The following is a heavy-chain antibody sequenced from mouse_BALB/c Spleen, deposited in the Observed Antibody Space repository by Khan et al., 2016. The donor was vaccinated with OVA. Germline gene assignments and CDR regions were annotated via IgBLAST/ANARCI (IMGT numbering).Heavy chain of an antibody. Sequence: EVQLQESGPSLVKPSQTLSLTCSVTGDSITSGYWSWIRKFPGNKLEYMGYMIYSGNTYYNPSHNNRISISRHTSKRQYYLQLNSVTTEDTATYYCARSTYRYAFAYWGQGTLVTVSA. CDR1: GDSITSGY. CDR2: MIYSGNT. D-gene: IGHD2-14*01. J-gene: IGHJ3*01. V-gene: IGHV3-8*02. CDR3: ARSTYRYAFAY.